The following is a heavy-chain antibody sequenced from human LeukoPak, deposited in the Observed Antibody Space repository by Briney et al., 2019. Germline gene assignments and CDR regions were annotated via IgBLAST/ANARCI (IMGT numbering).Heavy chain of an antibody. D-gene: IGHD2/OR15-2a*01. Sequence: GGSLRLSCAASGFTFSSYAMSWVRQAPGKGLEWVSGISGSGGSTYYADSVKGRFTISRDNSKNTLYLQVNSLRAEDTAVYYCAKLDQIVIVLPAIFDYWGQGTLVTVSS. CDR3: AKLDQIVIVLPAIFDY. CDR2: ISGSGGST. V-gene: IGHV3-23*01. J-gene: IGHJ4*02. CDR1: GFTFSSYA.